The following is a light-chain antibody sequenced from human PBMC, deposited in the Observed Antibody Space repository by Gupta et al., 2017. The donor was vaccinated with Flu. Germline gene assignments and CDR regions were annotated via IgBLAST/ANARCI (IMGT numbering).Light chain of an antibody. J-gene: IGKJ2*01. CDR3: QQDDCAPDT. CDR1: QRLNRSY. V-gene: IGKV3-20*01. Sequence: GTLSLSPGERATLSCRASQRLNRSYLAWYQQKPGQTPRLLIYGVSSRSTGIPDRFSGSGSGTDFTLTISRLEPADFAVYYCQQDDCAPDTFGQGTKMEIK. CDR2: GVS.